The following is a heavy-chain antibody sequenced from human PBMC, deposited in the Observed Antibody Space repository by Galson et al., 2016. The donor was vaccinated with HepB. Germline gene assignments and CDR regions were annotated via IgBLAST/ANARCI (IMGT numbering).Heavy chain of an antibody. CDR2: IEGDGSRP. Sequence: SLRLSCAVSGFTFRNHQMHWVRQVPGKGLVWVSRIEGDGSRPIYADSVKGRFTISRDNAENTLYLQMNSLRVEDTAVYYCARYLSGPDYWGQGTLVTVSS. D-gene: IGHD3-9*01. CDR3: ARYLSGPDY. J-gene: IGHJ4*02. CDR1: GFTFRNHQ. V-gene: IGHV3-74*01.